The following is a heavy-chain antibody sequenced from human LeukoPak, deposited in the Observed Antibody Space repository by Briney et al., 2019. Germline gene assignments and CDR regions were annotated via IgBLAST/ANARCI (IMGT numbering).Heavy chain of an antibody. CDR1: GGTFISYA. Sequence: ASVKVSCKASGGTFISYAISWVRQAPGQGREWMGRIIPIFGTANYAQKVQGRVTITTDEYTSKAYMELNKLRDEDTAVYYCARWTNWNHGAFDIWGQGTMVTVSS. J-gene: IGHJ3*02. V-gene: IGHV1-69*05. CDR2: IIPIFGTA. D-gene: IGHD1-14*01. CDR3: ARWTNWNHGAFDI.